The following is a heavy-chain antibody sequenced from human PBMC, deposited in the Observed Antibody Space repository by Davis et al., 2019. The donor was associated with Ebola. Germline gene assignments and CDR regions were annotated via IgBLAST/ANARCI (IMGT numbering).Heavy chain of an antibody. D-gene: IGHD3-9*01. CDR2: INHSGST. V-gene: IGHV4-34*01. J-gene: IGHJ4*02. CDR3: ATSSAILTGYYSD. Sequence: PSETLSLTCAVYGGSFSGYYWSWIRQPPGKGLEWIGEINHSGSTNYNPSLKSRVTISVDTSKNQFSLKLSSVTAADTAVYYCATSSAILTGYYSDWGQGTLVTVSS. CDR1: GGSFSGYY.